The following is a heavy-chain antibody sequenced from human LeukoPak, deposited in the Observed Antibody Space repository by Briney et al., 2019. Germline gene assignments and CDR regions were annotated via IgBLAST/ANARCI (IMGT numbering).Heavy chain of an antibody. J-gene: IGHJ6*02. CDR1: GGTFSSYT. Sequence: SVKVSCKASGGTFSSYTISWVRQAPGQGLEWMGRIIPILGIANYAQKFQGRVTITADKSTSTAYMELSSLRSEDTAVYYCARGGSMTTVTTRHYYYYGMDVWGQGTTATVSS. CDR2: IIPILGIA. D-gene: IGHD4-17*01. V-gene: IGHV1-69*02. CDR3: ARGGSMTTVTTRHYYYYGMDV.